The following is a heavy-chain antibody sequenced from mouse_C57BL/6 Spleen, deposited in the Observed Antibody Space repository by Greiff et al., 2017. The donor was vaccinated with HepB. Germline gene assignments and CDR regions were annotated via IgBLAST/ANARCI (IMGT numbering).Heavy chain of an antibody. V-gene: IGHV10-3*01. Sequence: EVQLVESGGGLVQPKGSLKLSCAASGFTFNTYAMHWVRQAPGKGLEWVARIRSKSSNYATYYADSVKDRITISRDDSPSMLYLQMNNLKTEDTAMYYCVREGLYYGSSSFDYWGQGTTLTVSS. D-gene: IGHD1-1*01. J-gene: IGHJ2*01. CDR3: VREGLYYGSSSFDY. CDR1: GFTFNTYA. CDR2: IRSKSSNYAT.